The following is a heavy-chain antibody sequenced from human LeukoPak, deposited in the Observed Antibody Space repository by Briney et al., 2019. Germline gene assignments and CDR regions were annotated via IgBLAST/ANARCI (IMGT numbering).Heavy chain of an antibody. D-gene: IGHD3-16*01. Sequence: SETLSLTCTVSGGSISSYYWGWIRQPPGKGLEWIGSIYYSGSTYYNPSLKSRVTISVDTSKNQFSLKLSSVTAADTAVYYCARDLEGDRWFDPWGQGTLVTVSS. V-gene: IGHV4-39*07. CDR1: GGSISSYY. CDR2: IYYSGST. CDR3: ARDLEGDRWFDP. J-gene: IGHJ5*02.